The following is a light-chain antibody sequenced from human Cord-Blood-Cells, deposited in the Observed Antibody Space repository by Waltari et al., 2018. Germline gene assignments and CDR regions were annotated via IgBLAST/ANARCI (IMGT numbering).Light chain of an antibody. CDR1: KLGDKY. J-gene: IGLJ2*01. CDR3: QAWDSSTEV. Sequence: SYELPQPPSVSVSPGQTASITCPGDKLGDKYACWYQQKPGQSPVLVIYQDSKRPSGIPERFSGSNSGNTATLTISGTQAMDEADYYCQAWDSSTEVFGGGTKLTVL. V-gene: IGLV3-1*01. CDR2: QDS.